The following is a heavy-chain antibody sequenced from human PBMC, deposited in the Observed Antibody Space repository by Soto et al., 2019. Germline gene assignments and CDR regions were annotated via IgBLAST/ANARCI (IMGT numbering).Heavy chain of an antibody. CDR3: AREEVSYDILTGYYYYGMDV. Sequence: PSGGLSLTGAVYGGSVGGYYWSWLRQATRKGMGWIGEGSLSGSTNYSPPLKSRVTISVDTSKNQFSLKLSSVTAADTAVYYCAREEVSYDILTGYYYYGMDVWGQGTTVT. CDR2: GSLSGST. CDR1: GGSVGGYY. D-gene: IGHD3-9*01. V-gene: IGHV4-34*01. J-gene: IGHJ6*02.